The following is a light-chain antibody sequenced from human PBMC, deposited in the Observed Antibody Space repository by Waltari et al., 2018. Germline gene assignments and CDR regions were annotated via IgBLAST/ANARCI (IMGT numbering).Light chain of an antibody. CDR1: QSLLHSTGYNY. V-gene: IGKV2-28*01. J-gene: IGKJ4*01. CDR3: MQALEIPRLT. CDR2: LGS. Sequence: EIVMTQSPLSLPVTPGEPASISCRSRQSLLHSTGYNYLDGYVQKPGQSPQLLIYLGSKRAPGVPDRFSGSGSGTDFTLKIDRVGAEDVGLYYCMQALEIPRLTFGGGTRVEIK.